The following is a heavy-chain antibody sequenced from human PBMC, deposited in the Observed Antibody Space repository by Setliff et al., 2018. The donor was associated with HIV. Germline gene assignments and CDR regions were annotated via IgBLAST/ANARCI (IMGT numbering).Heavy chain of an antibody. CDR1: GYTFTNSD. V-gene: IGHV1-8*02. J-gene: IGHJ6*03. CDR2: MNPNSGNT. Sequence: ASVKVSCKASGYTFTNSDINWVRQATGQGLGWMGWMNPNSGNTGYAQEFQGRVIMTRDTSITTAYMELSSLRSDDTAVYYCARGAWYTSGWYSSRYMDVWGKGTTVTVSS. CDR3: ARGAWYTSGWYSSRYMDV. D-gene: IGHD6-19*01.